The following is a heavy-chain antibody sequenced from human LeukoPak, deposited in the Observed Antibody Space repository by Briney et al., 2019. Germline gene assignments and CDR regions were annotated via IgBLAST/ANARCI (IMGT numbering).Heavy chain of an antibody. CDR3: ARERDGRFFDY. D-gene: IGHD5-24*01. V-gene: IGHV3-7*01. Sequence: GGSLRLSCAVSGLTFRSYWMSWVRQAPGKGLEWVANINQDGSEKYFVDSVKGRFTTSRDNAKNSLHLQMNTLRAEDTAVYYCARERDGRFFDYWGQGTLVTVSS. J-gene: IGHJ4*02. CDR1: GLTFRSYW. CDR2: INQDGSEK.